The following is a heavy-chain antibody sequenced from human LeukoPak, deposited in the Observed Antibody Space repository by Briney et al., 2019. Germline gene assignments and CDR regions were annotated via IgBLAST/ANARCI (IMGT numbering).Heavy chain of an antibody. CDR2: INHSGST. V-gene: IGHV4-34*01. CDR1: GGSFSGYY. Sequence: SETLSLTCAVYGGSFSGYYWSWIRQPPGKGLEWIGEINHSGSTNYNPSLKSRVTISVDTSKNQFSLKLSSVTAADTAVYYCARRHGYVWGSYRLDYWSQGTLVTVSS. CDR3: ARRHGYVWGSYRLDY. D-gene: IGHD3-16*02. J-gene: IGHJ4*02.